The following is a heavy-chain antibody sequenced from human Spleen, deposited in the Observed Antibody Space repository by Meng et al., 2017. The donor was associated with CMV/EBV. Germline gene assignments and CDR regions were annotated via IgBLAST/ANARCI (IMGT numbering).Heavy chain of an antibody. Sequence: GESPKISCSASGFTVSSYYMNWVRQAPGKGLEWVSKVYSSGTSYYTDSVKGRFTISRDSSKNTVNLEMNGLRDDHTAVYYCTRDRGDMMYYFDYWGHGTLVTVSS. CDR1: GFTVSSYY. V-gene: IGHV3-53*01. CDR3: TRDRGDMMYYFDY. J-gene: IGHJ4*01. CDR2: VYSSGTS. D-gene: IGHD3-10*01.